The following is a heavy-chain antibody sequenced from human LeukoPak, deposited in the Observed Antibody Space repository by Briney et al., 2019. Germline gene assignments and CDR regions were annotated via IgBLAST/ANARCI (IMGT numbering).Heavy chain of an antibody. CDR3: ARDPNYGDYLADWYFDL. CDR2: IYTSGST. J-gene: IGHJ2*01. V-gene: IGHV4-61*02. D-gene: IGHD4-17*01. Sequence: PSETLSLTCTVSGGSISSGDYYWSWIRQPAGKGLEWIGRIYTSGSTNYNPSLKSRVTMSVDTSKNQFSLKLSSVTAADTAVYYCARDPNYGDYLADWYFDLWGRGTLVTVSS. CDR1: GGSISSGDYY.